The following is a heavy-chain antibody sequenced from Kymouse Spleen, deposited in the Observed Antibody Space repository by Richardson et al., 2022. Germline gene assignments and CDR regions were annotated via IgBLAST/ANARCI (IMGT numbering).Heavy chain of an antibody. CDR2: IYYSGST. CDR3: ARDYDILTGYYRYFQH. V-gene: IGHV4-61*01. CDR1: GGSVSSGSYY. D-gene: IGHD3-9*01. J-gene: IGHJ1*01. Sequence: QVQLQESGPGLVKPSETLSLTCTVSGGSVSSGSYYWSWIRQPPGKGLEWIGYIYYSGSTNYNPSLKSRVTISVDTSKNQFSLKLSSVTAADTAVYYCARDYDILTGYYRYFQHWGQGTLVTVSS.